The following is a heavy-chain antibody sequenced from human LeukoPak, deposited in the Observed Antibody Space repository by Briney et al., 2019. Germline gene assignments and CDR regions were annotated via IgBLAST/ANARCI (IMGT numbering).Heavy chain of an antibody. CDR1: GFTFSSYA. Sequence: GGSLRLSCAASGFTFSSYAMSWVRQAPGKGLEWVSAISGSDGSTYYADSVKGRFTISRDNSKNTLYLQMNSLRAEDTAVYYCAKATLDFWSGYHFDYWGQGTLVTVSS. V-gene: IGHV3-23*01. D-gene: IGHD3-3*01. CDR2: ISGSDGST. CDR3: AKATLDFWSGYHFDY. J-gene: IGHJ4*02.